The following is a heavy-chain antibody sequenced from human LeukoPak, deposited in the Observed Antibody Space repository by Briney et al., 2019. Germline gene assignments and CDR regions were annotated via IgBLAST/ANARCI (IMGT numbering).Heavy chain of an antibody. CDR1: GGSLSTHH. D-gene: IGHD3-22*01. J-gene: IGHJ4*02. Sequence: PSETLSLTCVVSGGSLSTHHWSWIRQSPGRGLGWIGYISDSGSTNYNPPLKSRVTISVDTSKNQFSLMLSSVTAADTAVYYCARGYDSSAYYPFNYWGQGTLVTVSS. V-gene: IGHV4-59*11. CDR3: ARGYDSSAYYPFNY. CDR2: ISDSGST.